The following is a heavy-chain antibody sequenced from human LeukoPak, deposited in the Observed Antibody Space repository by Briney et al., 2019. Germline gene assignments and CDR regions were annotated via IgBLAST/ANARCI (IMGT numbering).Heavy chain of an antibody. CDR1: GGSISSSSYY. V-gene: IGHV4-39*01. D-gene: IGHD3-10*01. J-gene: IGHJ4*02. CDR2: IYYSGST. Sequence: SETLSLTCTVSGGSISSSSYYWGWIRQPPGKGLEWIGSIYYSGSTYYNPSLKSRVTISVDTSKNQFSLKLSSVTAADTAVYYCAGLANYYGSGIDYWGQGTLVTVSS. CDR3: AGLANYYGSGIDY.